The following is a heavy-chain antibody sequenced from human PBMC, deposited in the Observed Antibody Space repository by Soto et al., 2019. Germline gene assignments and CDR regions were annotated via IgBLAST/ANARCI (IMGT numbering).Heavy chain of an antibody. CDR2: VSYDSSRK. CDR1: GFSFSTYG. V-gene: IGHV3-30*18. D-gene: IGHD6-19*01. J-gene: IGHJ4*02. CDR3: AKERTTGWYYFDN. Sequence: GGSLRLSCAASGFSFSTYGMHWVRQAPGKGLEWVAVVSYDSSRKSYADSVNGRFTISRDNSKNTLYLQMNSLRDEDTAVYLCAKERTTGWYYFDNWGQGTLVTVSS.